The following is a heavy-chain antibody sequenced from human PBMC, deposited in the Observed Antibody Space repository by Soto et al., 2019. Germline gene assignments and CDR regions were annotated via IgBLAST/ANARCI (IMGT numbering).Heavy chain of an antibody. D-gene: IGHD2-2*01. CDR3: ATGSSTSMLYYYGMDV. CDR2: IYYSGST. CDR1: GGSISSYY. V-gene: IGHV4-59*01. Sequence: PSETLSLTCTVSGGSISSYYWSWIRQPPGKGLEWIGYIYYSGSTNYNPSLKSRVTISVDTSKNQFSLKLSSVTAADTAVYYCATGSSTSMLYYYGMDVWGQGTTVTVSS. J-gene: IGHJ6*02.